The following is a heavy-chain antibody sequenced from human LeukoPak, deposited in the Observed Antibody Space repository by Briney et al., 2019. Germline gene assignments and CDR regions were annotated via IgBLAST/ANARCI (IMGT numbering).Heavy chain of an antibody. CDR1: GYTFTSYD. CDR3: ARGYYCSSTSCPSEKTYYFDY. V-gene: IGHV1-8*03. Sequence: ASVKVSCKASGYTFTSYDINWVRQATGQGLEWMGWMNPSGNTGCAQKFQGRVTITRNTSISTAYMELRSLRSEDTAVYYCARGYYCSSTSCPSEKTYYFDYWGQGTLVTVSS. D-gene: IGHD2-2*01. CDR2: MNPSGNT. J-gene: IGHJ4*02.